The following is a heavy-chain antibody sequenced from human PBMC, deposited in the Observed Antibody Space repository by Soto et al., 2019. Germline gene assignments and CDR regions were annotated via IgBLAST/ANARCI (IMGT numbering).Heavy chain of an antibody. CDR2: ISAFNGNT. CDR3: ARGSGDTGSAWIDP. CDR1: GYTFTTYG. J-gene: IGHJ5*02. D-gene: IGHD1-1*01. V-gene: IGHV1-18*01. Sequence: QIQLVQSGGEMRKPGASVKLSCKASGYTFTTYGISWVRQRPGQGLEWMGWISAFNGNTKSAQEFQGRVTMTTDTATTTAYMEVKRLTSDDSAVYFCARGSGDTGSAWIDPWGQGTLVTVSS.